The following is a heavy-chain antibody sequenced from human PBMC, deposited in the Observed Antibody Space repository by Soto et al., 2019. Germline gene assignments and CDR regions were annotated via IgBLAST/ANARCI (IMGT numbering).Heavy chain of an antibody. CDR3: EREMKYSYGYL. CDR1: GYTFTSYS. J-gene: IGHJ4*02. CDR2: IYTSDSDT. Sequence: GESLKISCKGSGYTFTSYSIGWVRQMPGKGLEWMGIIYTSDSDTRYSPSFQGQVTISVDRSISTAYLQWSSLKASDTAIYYCEREMKYSYGYLWGQGTLVTVSS. V-gene: IGHV5-51*01. D-gene: IGHD5-18*01.